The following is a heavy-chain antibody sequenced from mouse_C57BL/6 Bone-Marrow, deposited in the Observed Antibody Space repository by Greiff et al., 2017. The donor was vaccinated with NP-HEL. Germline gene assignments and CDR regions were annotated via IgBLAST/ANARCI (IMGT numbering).Heavy chain of an antibody. CDR3: ARSPFYGYYAMGY. D-gene: IGHD1-1*01. CDR1: GFTFSDYG. CDR2: ISNFAYSI. Sequence: EVMLVESGGGLVQPGGSLKLSCAASGFTFSDYGMALVRPAPRKGPEWVAFISNFAYSIYYADTVPGRFPISRANAKNTLYLEMDSPRAEETVMYYLARSPFYGYYAMGYWGQGTSVTVAS. V-gene: IGHV5-15*01. J-gene: IGHJ4*01.